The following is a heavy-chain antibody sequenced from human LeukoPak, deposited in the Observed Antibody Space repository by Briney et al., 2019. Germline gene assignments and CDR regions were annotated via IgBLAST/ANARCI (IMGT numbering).Heavy chain of an antibody. J-gene: IGHJ6*03. D-gene: IGHD1-26*01. CDR1: GFTFSTYT. V-gene: IGHV3-30*18. Sequence: GGSLRLSCAASGFTFSTYTMNWVRQAPGKGLEWVAVISYDGSNKYYADSVKGRFTTSRDNSKNTLYFQMNSLRAEDTAVYYCAKDSKIVGATFRSYHYMDVWGKGTAVTVSS. CDR3: AKDSKIVGATFRSYHYMDV. CDR2: ISYDGSNK.